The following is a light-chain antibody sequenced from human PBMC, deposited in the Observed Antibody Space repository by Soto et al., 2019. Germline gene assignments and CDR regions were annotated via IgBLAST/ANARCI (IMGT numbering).Light chain of an antibody. CDR2: YES. Sequence: VLTQSPATLSLSPGERATHSCRASQTVSRYFAWYQQKPGQAPRLRIYYESNRAAGIPARFSGSGSGTDYTLTISSLEPEDFAVYYCQQRSTWPFLTFGGGTKVEI. J-gene: IGKJ4*01. CDR3: QQRSTWPFLT. CDR1: QTVSRY. V-gene: IGKV3-11*01.